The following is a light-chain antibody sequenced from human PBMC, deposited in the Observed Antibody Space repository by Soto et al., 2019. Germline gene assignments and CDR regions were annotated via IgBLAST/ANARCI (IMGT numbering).Light chain of an antibody. CDR3: SSYTSINTVV. V-gene: IGLV2-14*01. J-gene: IGLJ2*01. Sequence: QSALTQPASVSGSPGQSITISCTGTSSDVGGYNYVSWYQQHPGKAPKLMIYEVSNRPSGVSNRFSGSKSGNTASLTISGLQAEDEADYYCSSYTSINTVVFGGGTQLTVL. CDR1: SSDVGGYNY. CDR2: EVS.